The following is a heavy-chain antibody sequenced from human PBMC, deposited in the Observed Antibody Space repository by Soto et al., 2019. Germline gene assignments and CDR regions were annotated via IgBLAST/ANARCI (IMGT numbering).Heavy chain of an antibody. Sequence: SVKVSCKASGGTFSSYAISWVRQAPGQGLEWMGGIIPIFGTANYAQKSQGRVTITADESTSTAYMELSSLRSEDTAVYYCARAPGSQASYHHYGMDFWGQGTTVTVFS. J-gene: IGHJ6*02. CDR2: IIPIFGTA. D-gene: IGHD2-15*01. V-gene: IGHV1-69*13. CDR1: GGTFSSYA. CDR3: ARAPGSQASYHHYGMDF.